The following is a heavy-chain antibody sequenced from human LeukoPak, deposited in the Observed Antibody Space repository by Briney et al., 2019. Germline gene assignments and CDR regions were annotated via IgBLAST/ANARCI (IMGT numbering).Heavy chain of an antibody. CDR1: GFTFSSYS. CDR3: ASQAYSSSWYYY. Sequence: GGSLRLYCAASGFTFSSYSMNWVRQAPGKGLEWVSSISSSSSYIYYADSVKGRFTISRDNAKNSLYLQMNSLRAEDTAVYCCASQAYSSSWYYYWGQGTLVTVSS. V-gene: IGHV3-21*01. J-gene: IGHJ4*02. D-gene: IGHD6-13*01. CDR2: ISSSSSYI.